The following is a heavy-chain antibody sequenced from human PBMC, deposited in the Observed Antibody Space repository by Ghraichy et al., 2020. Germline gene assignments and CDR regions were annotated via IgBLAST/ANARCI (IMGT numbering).Heavy chain of an antibody. J-gene: IGHJ4*02. CDR3: AKDLGSSGYYFDY. CDR1: GFTFSNYA. Sequence: GGSLRLSCAASGFTFSNYAMSWVRQAPGKGLEWVSTISGTGGNTYYADSVKGRFTISRDNSKNTLYLQMSSLRAEDTAVYYCAKDLGSSGYYFDYWGQGTLVTVSS. CDR2: ISGTGGNT. V-gene: IGHV3-23*01. D-gene: IGHD3-22*01.